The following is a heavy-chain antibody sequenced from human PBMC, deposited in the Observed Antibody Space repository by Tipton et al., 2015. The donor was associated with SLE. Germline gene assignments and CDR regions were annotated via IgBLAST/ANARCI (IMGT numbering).Heavy chain of an antibody. CDR1: GGSISSGSYY. Sequence: LRLSCTVSGGSISSGSYYWSWIRQPAGKGLEWIGEINYSGNTNYNPSLKSRVSISVVTSKHQFSLKLSSVTAADTAVYYCARGGSLWYYYSYMDVWGNGTSVTVSS. J-gene: IGHJ6*03. CDR3: ARGGSLWYYYSYMDV. CDR2: INYSGNT. V-gene: IGHV4-61*10. D-gene: IGHD6-25*01.